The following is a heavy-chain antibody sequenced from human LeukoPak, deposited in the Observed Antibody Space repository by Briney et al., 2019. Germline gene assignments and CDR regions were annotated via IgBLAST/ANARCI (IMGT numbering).Heavy chain of an antibody. CDR2: IYHSGTT. Sequence: SETLSLTCNVSGVSISTHYWSWIRQSPGKGLEWIGFIYHSGTTNYNPSLKSRVTISIDTSKNEFSLKLTSVTAADTAVYFCAREANYYGSGSYFEGTFDYWGQGSLVTVSS. CDR3: AREANYYGSGSYFEGTFDY. D-gene: IGHD3-10*01. V-gene: IGHV4-59*11. CDR1: GVSISTHY. J-gene: IGHJ4*02.